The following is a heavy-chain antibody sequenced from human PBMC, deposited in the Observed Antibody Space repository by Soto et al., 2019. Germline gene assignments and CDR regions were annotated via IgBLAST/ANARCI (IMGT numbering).Heavy chain of an antibody. Sequence: EQQLLESGGGLGHPGGSLRLSCAASGFTFSSYAMSWVRQAPGKGLEWVAAISGSGVSTYYADCVRVRSTISRDNYKNKVDLQMNSLRAEDTAVYYCAKFYCISTMCQAPAAKSTGGFEIWGQGTLVTVSS. V-gene: IGHV3-23*01. CDR2: ISGSGVST. J-gene: IGHJ3*02. CDR3: AKFYCISTMCQAPAAKSTGGFEI. CDR1: GFTFSSYA. D-gene: IGHD2-2*01.